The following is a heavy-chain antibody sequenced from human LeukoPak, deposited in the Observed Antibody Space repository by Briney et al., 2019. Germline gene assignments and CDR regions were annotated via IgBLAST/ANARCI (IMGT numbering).Heavy chain of an antibody. V-gene: IGHV3-21*01. CDR3: ARGTLYSSSWWPEYRYYYMDV. Sequence: GSLRLSCAASGFTFSSYSMNWVRQAPGKGLEWVSSINSSSSYIYYADSVKGRFTISRDNAKNSLYLQMNSLRAEDTAAYYCARGTLYSSSWWPEYRYYYMDVWGKGTTVTVSS. CDR2: INSSSSYI. D-gene: IGHD6-13*01. J-gene: IGHJ6*03. CDR1: GFTFSSYS.